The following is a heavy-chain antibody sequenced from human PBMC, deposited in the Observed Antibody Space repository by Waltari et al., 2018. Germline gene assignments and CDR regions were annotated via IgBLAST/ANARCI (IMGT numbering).Heavy chain of an antibody. CDR1: GGSISNRDYY. V-gene: IGHV4-39*07. CDR2: IFYMGST. J-gene: IGHJ5*02. D-gene: IGHD3-16*01. CDR3: ARGWGTVSASKGTPHNWFDP. Sequence: QLQLQASGPGLVKPSETLSLTCIVSGGSISNRDYYWGWIRQPPGKGLEWIGSIFYMGSTYLNPSLKSRVSMSVDTSNNHFSLKLHSVTAADTAMYFCARGWGTVSASKGTPHNWFDPWGQGTLVTVSS.